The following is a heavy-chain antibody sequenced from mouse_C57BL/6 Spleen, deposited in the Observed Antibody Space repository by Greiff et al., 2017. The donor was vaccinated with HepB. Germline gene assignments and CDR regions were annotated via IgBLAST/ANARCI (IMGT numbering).Heavy chain of an antibody. D-gene: IGHD1-1*01. CDR3: ARDILRSYYFDY. CDR1: GYTFTDYY. CDR2: INPNNGGT. V-gene: IGHV1-26*01. Sequence: EVQLQQSGPELVKPGASVKISCKASGYTFTDYYMNWVKQSHGKSLEWIGDINPNNGGTSYNQKFKGKATLTVDKSSSTAYMELRSLTSEDSAVYYCARDILRSYYFDYWGQGTTLTVSS. J-gene: IGHJ2*01.